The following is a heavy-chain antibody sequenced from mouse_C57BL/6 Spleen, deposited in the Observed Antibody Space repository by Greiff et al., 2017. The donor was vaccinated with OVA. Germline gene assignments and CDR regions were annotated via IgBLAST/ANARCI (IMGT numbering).Heavy chain of an antibody. J-gene: IGHJ2*01. CDR3: ARVYGLYYFDY. Sequence: EVQRVESGPGLVKPSQSLSLTCSVTGYSITSGYYWNWIRQFPGNKLEWMGYISYDGSNNYNPSLKNRISITRDTSKNQFFLKLNSVTTEDTATYYCARVYGLYYFDYWGQGTTLTVSS. D-gene: IGHD1-2*01. CDR1: GYSITSGYY. V-gene: IGHV3-6*01. CDR2: ISYDGSN.